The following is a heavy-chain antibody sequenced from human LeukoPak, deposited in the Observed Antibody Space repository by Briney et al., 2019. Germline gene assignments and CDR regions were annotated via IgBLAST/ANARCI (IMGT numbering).Heavy chain of an antibody. CDR3: ARAPLRTISTDY. V-gene: IGHV3-33*01. CDR1: GFTFSSYG. J-gene: IGHJ4*02. Sequence: GGSLRLSCAASGFTFSSYGMHWVRQAPGKGLEWVAVIWYDGSNKYYADSVKGRFTISRDNSKNTLYLQMKSLRAEDTAVYYCARAPLRTISTDYWGQGTLVTVYS. CDR2: IWYDGSNK. D-gene: IGHD2-2*01.